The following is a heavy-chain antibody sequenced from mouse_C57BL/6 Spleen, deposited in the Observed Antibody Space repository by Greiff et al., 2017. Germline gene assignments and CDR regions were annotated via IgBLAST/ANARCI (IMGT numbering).Heavy chain of an antibody. V-gene: IGHV1-53*01. J-gene: IGHJ3*01. Sequence: QVQLKQPGTELVKPGASVKLSCKASGYTFTSYWMHWVKQRPGQGLEWIGNINPSNGGTNYNEQFKSKATLTVDKSSSTAYMQLSSLTSGGSAVYYWAESGGRYWCAYWGQGTLVTVSA. D-gene: IGHD2-14*01. CDR1: GYTFTSYW. CDR2: INPSNGGT. CDR3: AESGGRYWCAY.